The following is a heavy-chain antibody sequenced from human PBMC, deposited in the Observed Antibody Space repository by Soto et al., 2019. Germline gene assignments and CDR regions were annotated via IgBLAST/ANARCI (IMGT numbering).Heavy chain of an antibody. Sequence: EVQLVESGGDLVKPGRSLRLSCRGSGFSFGDYALSWFRQAPGKGLEWVGFITSKAYGGTREYAASVKGRFSISRDDSKSIAHLQMNNLTSEDTAVYYCARDGLPGHKSGYYNAVGWFAPWGQGTLVIVSS. D-gene: IGHD5-12*01. J-gene: IGHJ5*02. CDR2: ITSKAYGGTR. CDR1: GFSFGDYA. CDR3: ARDGLPGHKSGYYNAVGWFAP. V-gene: IGHV3-49*05.